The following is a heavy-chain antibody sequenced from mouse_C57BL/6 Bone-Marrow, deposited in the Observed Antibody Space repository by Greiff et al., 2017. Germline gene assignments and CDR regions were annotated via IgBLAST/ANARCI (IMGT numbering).Heavy chain of an antibody. D-gene: IGHD1-1*01. J-gene: IGHJ2*01. Sequence: QVQLQQSGAELVKPGASVKISCKASGYAFSSYWMNWVKQRPGKGLEWIGQIYPGDGDTNYNGKFKGKATLTADKSSSTAYMQLSSLTSEDSAVYFCARWDYYGSKGGYWGQGTTLTVSS. CDR2: IYPGDGDT. CDR1: GYAFSSYW. V-gene: IGHV1-80*01. CDR3: ARWDYYGSKGGY.